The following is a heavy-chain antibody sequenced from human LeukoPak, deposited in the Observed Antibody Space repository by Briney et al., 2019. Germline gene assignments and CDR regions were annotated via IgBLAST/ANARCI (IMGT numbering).Heavy chain of an antibody. Sequence: SETLSLTCTVSGGSISSYYWSWIRQPPGKGLEWIGYISYSGSTHYNPSLKSRVTISVDTSKNQFSLKLSSVTAADTAVYYCARGSLDFDYWGQGTLVTVSS. J-gene: IGHJ4*02. V-gene: IGHV4-59*06. CDR2: ISYSGST. CDR1: GGSISSYY. D-gene: IGHD3-10*01. CDR3: ARGSLDFDY.